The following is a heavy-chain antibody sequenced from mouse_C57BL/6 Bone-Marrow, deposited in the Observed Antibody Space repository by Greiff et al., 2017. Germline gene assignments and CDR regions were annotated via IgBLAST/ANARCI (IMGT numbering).Heavy chain of an antibody. CDR3: ARCDYCGSSDVFAY. J-gene: IGHJ3*01. CDR2: IDPSDSYT. Sequence: QVQLQQPGAELVRPGTSVKLSCKASGYTFTSYWMHWVKQRPGQGLEWIGVIDPSDSYTNYNQKFKGKATLTVDTSSSKAYMQLSSLTSEDSAVYYCARCDYCGSSDVFAYWGQGTLVTVSA. V-gene: IGHV1-59*01. D-gene: IGHD1-1*01. CDR1: GYTFTSYW.